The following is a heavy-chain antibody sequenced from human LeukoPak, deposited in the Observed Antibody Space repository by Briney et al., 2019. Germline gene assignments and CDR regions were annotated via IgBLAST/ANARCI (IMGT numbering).Heavy chain of an antibody. CDR2: IYSGGST. CDR1: GFTVSSNY. CDR3: ARDVVSGVDYYGMDV. D-gene: IGHD2-15*01. Sequence: GGSLRLSCAASGFTVSSNYMSWVRQAPGKGLEWVSVIYSGGSTYYADSVKGRFIISRDNSKNTLYLQMNSLRAEDTAVYYCARDVVSGVDYYGMDVWGQGTTVTVSS. J-gene: IGHJ6*02. V-gene: IGHV3-53*01.